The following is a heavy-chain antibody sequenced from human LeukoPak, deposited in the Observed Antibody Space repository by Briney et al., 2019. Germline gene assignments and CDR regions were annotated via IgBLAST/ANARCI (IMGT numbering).Heavy chain of an antibody. CDR1: GGSISNSNYY. CDR2: ISYSGST. Sequence: SETLSLTCSVSGGSISNSNYYWGWIRQPPGKGLEWIGSISYSGSTYYNPSLKSRVTISVDTSKNQFSLKLISVTAADTAVFYCARCTSSWFLCHFDYWGQGILVTVSS. J-gene: IGHJ4*02. D-gene: IGHD6-13*01. CDR3: ARCTSSWFLCHFDY. V-gene: IGHV4-39*01.